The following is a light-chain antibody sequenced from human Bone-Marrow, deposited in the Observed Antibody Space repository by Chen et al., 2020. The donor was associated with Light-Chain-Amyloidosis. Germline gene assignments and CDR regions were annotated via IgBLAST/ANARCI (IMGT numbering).Light chain of an antibody. J-gene: IGKJ1*01. V-gene: IGKV3-15*01. CDR2: GAS. CDR1: QSIRGN. Sequence: VMTQSPVALSVSPGDTATLSCRASQSIRGNLALYQQRPGQAPRLLIYGASARATGIPARFSGSGFETDFTLTISTIQSEDFAVYYCQQYNNWPLTFGQGTRVDIK. CDR3: QQYNNWPLT.